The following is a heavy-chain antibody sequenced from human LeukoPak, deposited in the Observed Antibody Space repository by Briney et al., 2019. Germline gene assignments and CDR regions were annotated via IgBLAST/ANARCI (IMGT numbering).Heavy chain of an antibody. CDR3: ARAGREVLRFLEWLSPTYFDY. CDR2: INPNSGGT. D-gene: IGHD3-3*01. CDR1: GYTSTSYA. J-gene: IGHJ4*02. Sequence: GASVKVSCKASGYTSTSYAMNWVRQAPGQGLEWMGWINPNSGGTNYAQKFQGRVTMTRDTSISTAYMELSRLRSDDTAVYYCARAGREVLRFLEWLSPTYFDYWGQGTLVTVSS. V-gene: IGHV1-2*02.